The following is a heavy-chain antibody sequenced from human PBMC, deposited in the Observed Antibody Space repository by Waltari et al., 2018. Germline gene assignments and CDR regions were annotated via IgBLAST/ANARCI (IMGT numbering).Heavy chain of an antibody. CDR3: ARHPAMTIMLWYFDL. V-gene: IGHV4-39*01. J-gene: IGHJ2*01. CDR2: IYYSGSP. Sequence: QLQLQESGPGLVKPSETLSLTCTVPGGSISSSSYYWGGIRQPPGKGLAWIGSIYYSGSPYYNPSLKSRVTISVDTSKNQFSLKLSSVTAADTAVYYCARHPAMTIMLWYFDLWGRGTLVTVSS. D-gene: IGHD2-8*01. CDR1: GGSISSSSYY.